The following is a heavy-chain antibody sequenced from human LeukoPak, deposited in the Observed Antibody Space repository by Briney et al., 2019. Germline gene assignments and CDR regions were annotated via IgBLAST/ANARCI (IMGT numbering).Heavy chain of an antibody. J-gene: IGHJ4*02. Sequence: GGSLRLSCAASGFTFSSYSMNWVRQAPGKGLEWVSSISSSSSYVYYADSVKGRFTISRDNSKNTLYLQMNSLRAEDTAVYYCAKAVGYCSGGSRYHLIDYWGQGTLVTVSS. CDR1: GFTFSSYS. V-gene: IGHV3-21*04. D-gene: IGHD2-15*01. CDR2: ISSSSSYV. CDR3: AKAVGYCSGGSRYHLIDY.